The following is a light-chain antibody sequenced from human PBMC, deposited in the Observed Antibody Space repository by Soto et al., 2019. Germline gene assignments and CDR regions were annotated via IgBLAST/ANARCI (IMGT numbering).Light chain of an antibody. Sequence: EIVMTQSPGTLFVSPVERSTLSCRAGQGVTTNFAWYQQKSGQSPRLLIYDVSIRATGVPARFSGTGSETDFTLTISSLEPEDFVVYYCQQRSNWPITFGQGTRLEI. CDR3: QQRSNWPIT. V-gene: IGKV3D-11*01. J-gene: IGKJ5*01. CDR1: QGVTTN. CDR2: DVS.